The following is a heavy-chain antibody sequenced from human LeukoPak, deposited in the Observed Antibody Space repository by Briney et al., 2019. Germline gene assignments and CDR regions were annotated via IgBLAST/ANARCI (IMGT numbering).Heavy chain of an antibody. CDR2: ISNSSSYM. D-gene: IGHD3-10*01. Sequence: PGGSLRLSCAASGFTFSTYSMNWVRRAPGKGLEWVSYISNSSSYMYYAYSVKGRFTISRDNAKNSLYLQMNSLRAEDTAVYYCARVTVLLWFGETSDYYYMDVWGKGTTVTVS. CDR3: ARVTVLLWFGETSDYYYMDV. J-gene: IGHJ6*03. V-gene: IGHV3-21*01. CDR1: GFTFSTYS.